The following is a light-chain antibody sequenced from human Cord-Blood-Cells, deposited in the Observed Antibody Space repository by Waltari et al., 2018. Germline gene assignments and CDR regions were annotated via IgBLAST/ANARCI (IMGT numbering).Light chain of an antibody. Sequence: QSALTQPASVSGSPGQSITISCTGTSSDVGGYNYVSWYQQHPGKAPKLMIYDVSKRPSGVSKRFSGSKPGNTAFLTISGLQAEDEADYYCSSYTSSSTWVFGGGTKLTVL. CDR2: DVS. CDR3: SSYTSSSTWV. V-gene: IGLV2-14*01. CDR1: SSDVGGYNY. J-gene: IGLJ3*02.